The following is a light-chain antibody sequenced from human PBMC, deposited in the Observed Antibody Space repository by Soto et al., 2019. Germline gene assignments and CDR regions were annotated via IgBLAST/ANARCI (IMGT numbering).Light chain of an antibody. Sequence: QSALTQPASVSGSPGQSMTISCTGTSSDIGRYNLVSWYQQHPGKAPKLIIYEDIERPSGVSDRFSGSKSGNTASLTISGLQTEDEAEYYCCSYAGGASVVFGGGTKLTVL. CDR2: EDI. V-gene: IGLV2-23*01. CDR3: CSYAGGASVV. CDR1: SSDIGRYNL. J-gene: IGLJ2*01.